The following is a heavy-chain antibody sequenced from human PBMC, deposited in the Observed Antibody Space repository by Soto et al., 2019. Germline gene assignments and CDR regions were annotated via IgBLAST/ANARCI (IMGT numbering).Heavy chain of an antibody. V-gene: IGHV3-30*18. J-gene: IGHJ5*02. CDR1: GFTFSTYG. D-gene: IGHD3-22*01. CDR2: ISYDGSNK. CDR3: AKDWYYYDSSGHLAWFDP. Sequence: VGSLSLSSAASGFTFSTYGMHWVRQAPGKGLEWVAVISYDGSNKYYADSVKGRFTISRDNSKNTLYLQMNSLRAEDTAVYYCAKDWYYYDSSGHLAWFDPWGQGTLVTVSS.